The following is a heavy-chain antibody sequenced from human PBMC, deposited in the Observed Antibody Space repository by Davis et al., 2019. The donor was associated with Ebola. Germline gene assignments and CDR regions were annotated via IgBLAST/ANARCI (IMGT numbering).Heavy chain of an antibody. Sequence: GESLKISCAASGFTFDDYAMHWVRQAPGKGLEWVSVIYSGGSTYYADSVKGRFTISRDNSKNTLYLQMNSLRAEDTAVYYCARDYTDYYYGMDVWGQGTTVTVSS. V-gene: IGHV3-53*01. CDR2: IYSGGST. CDR3: ARDYTDYYYGMDV. CDR1: GFTFDDYA. J-gene: IGHJ6*02. D-gene: IGHD2-2*02.